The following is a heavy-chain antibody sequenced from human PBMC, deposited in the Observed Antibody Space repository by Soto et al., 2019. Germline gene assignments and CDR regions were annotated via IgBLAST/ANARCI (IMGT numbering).Heavy chain of an antibody. CDR1: GYRFSSYW. D-gene: IGHD3-22*01. CDR2: IYAGDSRS. V-gene: IGHV5-51*03. CDR3: ARLSDSSGKD. J-gene: IGHJ4*02. Sequence: EVHLVQSGTEVKKPGESLKISCKGSGYRFSSYWIGWARQMPGQGLEWMGIIYAGDSRSIYNPSFQGQVTFSADESVSTAYLQWSSLRAADTAVYYCARLSDSSGKDWGQGTLVTVSS.